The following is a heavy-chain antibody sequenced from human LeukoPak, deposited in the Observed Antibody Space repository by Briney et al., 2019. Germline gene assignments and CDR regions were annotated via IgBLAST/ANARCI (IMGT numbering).Heavy chain of an antibody. CDR1: XGSISSGDYY. D-gene: IGHD3-22*01. J-gene: IGHJ4*02. CDR3: ARERGDYYDSSGYYPDY. CDR2: IYYSGST. V-gene: IGHV4-30-4*01. Sequence: SETLSLTCTVXXGSISSGDYYWXWIRQXXXXXXXWIGYIYYSGSTYYNPSLKSRVTISVDTSKNRFSLKLSSVTAADTAVYYCARERGDYYDSSGYYPDYWGQGTLVTVSS.